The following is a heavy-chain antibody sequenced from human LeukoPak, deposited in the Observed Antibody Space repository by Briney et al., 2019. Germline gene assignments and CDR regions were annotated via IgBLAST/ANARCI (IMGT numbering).Heavy chain of an antibody. D-gene: IGHD3-10*01. J-gene: IGHJ4*02. CDR3: ARDIVSGSGSLDY. V-gene: IGHV3-74*01. CDR2: VKSDGSNP. Sequence: PGGSLRLSCAASRFSFSNYWMHWVRQAPGKGLVWVSRVKSDGSNPSYADSVKGRFTIYRDNVEDMLYLQMNTLGAEDTAVYYCARDIVSGSGSLDYWGQGTLVTVSS. CDR1: RFSFSNYW.